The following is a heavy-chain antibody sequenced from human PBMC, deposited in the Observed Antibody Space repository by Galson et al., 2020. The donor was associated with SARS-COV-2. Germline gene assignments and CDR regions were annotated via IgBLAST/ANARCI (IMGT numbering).Heavy chain of an antibody. CDR3: ARNLPIAVGGNHAAFDI. J-gene: IGHJ3*02. Sequence: GESLKISCKGSGYSFTSYWIGWVRQMPGKGLEWMGIIYPGDSDTRYSPSFQGQVTISADKSISTAYLQWSSLKASDTAMYYCARNLPIAVGGNHAAFDIWGQGTMVTVSS. V-gene: IGHV5-51*01. D-gene: IGHD6-19*01. CDR2: IYPGDSDT. CDR1: GYSFTSYW.